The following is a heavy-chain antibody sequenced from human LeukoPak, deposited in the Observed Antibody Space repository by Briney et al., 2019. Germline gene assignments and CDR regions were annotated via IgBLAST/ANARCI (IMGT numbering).Heavy chain of an antibody. CDR1: GGSFSGYY. CDR3: ARHRIDFSSSWYSWFNWFDP. V-gene: IGHV4-34*01. Sequence: SETLSLTCAVYGGSFSGYYWSWIRQPPGKGLEWIGEINHSGSTNYNPSLKSRVTISVDTSKNQFSLKLSSVTAADTAVYYCARHRIDFSSSWYSWFNWFDPWGQGTLVTVSS. CDR2: INHSGST. J-gene: IGHJ5*02. D-gene: IGHD6-13*01.